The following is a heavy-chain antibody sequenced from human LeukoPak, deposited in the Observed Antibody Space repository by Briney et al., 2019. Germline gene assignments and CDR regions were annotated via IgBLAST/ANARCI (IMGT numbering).Heavy chain of an antibody. CDR3: ARDLSGSGWYD. J-gene: IGHJ4*02. CDR2: IYYSGST. V-gene: IGHV4-31*03. D-gene: IGHD6-19*01. CDR1: GGSISSGGYY. Sequence: SQTLSLTCTVSGGSISSGGYYWIWIRQHPGKGLEWIGYIYYSGSTYYNPSLKSRVTISVDTSKNQFSLKLSSVTAADTAVYYCARDLSGSGWYDWGQGTLVTVSS.